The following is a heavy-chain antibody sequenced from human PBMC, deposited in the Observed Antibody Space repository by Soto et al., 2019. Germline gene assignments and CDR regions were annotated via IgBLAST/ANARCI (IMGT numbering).Heavy chain of an antibody. CDR2: IYYNGNT. V-gene: IGHV4-39*01. CDR3: ARTADNWFDP. J-gene: IGHJ5*02. CDR1: NGAINSGTSY. D-gene: IGHD6-19*01. Sequence: PSETLSLTCTVSNGAINSGTSYWDWIRQPPGKGLEWIGNIYYNGNTLYNPSLRRRVTISLDRSKNQFSLTLRSVTAADSAVYYCARTADNWFDPWGQGTLVTVSS.